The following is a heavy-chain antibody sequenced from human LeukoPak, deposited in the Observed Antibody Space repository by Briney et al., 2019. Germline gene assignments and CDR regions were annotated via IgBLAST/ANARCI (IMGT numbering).Heavy chain of an antibody. CDR3: ASSGLYYYDSSSYYYYGMDV. Sequence: GESLQISCQGSGYSFTSYWIGWVRQMPGKGLEWMGIIYPGDSDTRYSPSFQGQVTISADKSISTAYLQWSSLKASDTAMYYCASSGLYYYDSSSYYYYGMDVWGQGTTVTVSS. V-gene: IGHV5-51*01. D-gene: IGHD3-22*01. CDR2: IYPGDSDT. J-gene: IGHJ6*02. CDR1: GYSFTSYW.